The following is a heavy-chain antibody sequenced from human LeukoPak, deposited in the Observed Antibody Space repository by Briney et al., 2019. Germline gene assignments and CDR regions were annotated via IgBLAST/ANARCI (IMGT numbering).Heavy chain of an antibody. CDR1: GGSVSSGSYY. V-gene: IGHV4-61*01. J-gene: IGHJ4*02. Sequence: SETLSLTCTVSGGSVSSGSYYWSWIRQPPGKGLEWIGYIYYSGSTNYNPSLKSRVTISVDMSKNQFSLKLTSVTAADTAVYYCATKGPRRGCFDYWGQGTLVAVSS. CDR3: ATKGPRRGCFDY. D-gene: IGHD6-19*01. CDR2: IYYSGST.